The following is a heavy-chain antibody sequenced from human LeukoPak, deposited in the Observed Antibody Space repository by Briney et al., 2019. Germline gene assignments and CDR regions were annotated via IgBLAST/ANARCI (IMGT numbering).Heavy chain of an antibody. Sequence: ASVKVSCKASGYTFTSYGISWVRQAPGQGLEWMGWISAYNGNTNYAQKLQGRVTMTTDTSTSTAYTELRSLRSDDTAVYYCARDLAWYSSRGDYWGQGTLVTVSS. CDR3: ARDLAWYSSRGDY. J-gene: IGHJ4*02. CDR1: GYTFTSYG. CDR2: ISAYNGNT. D-gene: IGHD6-13*01. V-gene: IGHV1-18*01.